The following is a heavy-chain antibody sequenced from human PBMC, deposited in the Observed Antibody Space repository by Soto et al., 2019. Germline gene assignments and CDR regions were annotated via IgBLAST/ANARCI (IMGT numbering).Heavy chain of an antibody. CDR2: ISHDGSKK. J-gene: IGHJ3*01. CDR1: GFTFSSYG. D-gene: IGHD3-3*01. CDR3: AKDFSREPSVLRAFDL. Sequence: QEQLVESGGGVVQPGTSLRLSCAASGFTFSSYGIHWVRRAPGKGLEWVAVISHDGSKKYYADSVTGRFTISRDNSKNTLYLQMNSLRAEDTAVYFCAKDFSREPSVLRAFDLWGQGTVVTVSS. V-gene: IGHV3-30*18.